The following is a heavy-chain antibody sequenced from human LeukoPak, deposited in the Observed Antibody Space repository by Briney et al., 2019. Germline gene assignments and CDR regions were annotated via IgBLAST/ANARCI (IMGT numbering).Heavy chain of an antibody. D-gene: IGHD1-26*01. Sequence: GGSLRLSCAASGFTVSSNYMSWVRQAPGKGPEWVSVIYSGGSTYYADSVKGRFTISRDNSKNTLYLQMNSLRAEDTAVYYCARVRVGATYGGAFDIWGQGTMVTVSS. CDR1: GFTVSSNY. CDR2: IYSGGST. CDR3: ARVRVGATYGGAFDI. J-gene: IGHJ3*02. V-gene: IGHV3-53*01.